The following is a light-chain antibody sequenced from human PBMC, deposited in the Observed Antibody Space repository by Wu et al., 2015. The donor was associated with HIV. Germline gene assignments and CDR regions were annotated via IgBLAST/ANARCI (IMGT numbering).Light chain of an antibody. Sequence: EIVLTQFPATLSLSPGERATLSCRASQSVASFLAWYQQKPGQAPRLLIYDASNRATGIPARFSGSGSGTDFTLTISSLEPEDFAVYYCQQYANSPLTFGGGTKVEI. CDR3: QQYANSPLT. CDR2: DAS. CDR1: QSVASF. V-gene: IGKV3-11*01. J-gene: IGKJ4*01.